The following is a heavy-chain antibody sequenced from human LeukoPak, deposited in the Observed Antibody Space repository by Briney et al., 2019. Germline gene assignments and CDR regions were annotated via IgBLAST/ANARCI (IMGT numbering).Heavy chain of an antibody. Sequence: SVKVSCKASGGTFSSYAISWVRQAPGQGLEWMGRIIPILGIANYAQKFQGRVTITADKSTSTAYMELSSLRSEDTAVYYCAREMGRRAVAGRPPVGYWGQGTLVTVSS. CDR3: AREMGRRAVAGRPPVGY. CDR1: GGTFSSYA. CDR2: IIPILGIA. V-gene: IGHV1-69*04. D-gene: IGHD6-19*01. J-gene: IGHJ4*02.